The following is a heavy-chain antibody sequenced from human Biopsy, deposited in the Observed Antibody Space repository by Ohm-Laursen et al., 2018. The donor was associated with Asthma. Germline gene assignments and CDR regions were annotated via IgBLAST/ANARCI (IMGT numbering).Heavy chain of an antibody. V-gene: IGHV3-30*01. Sequence: SLRLSCAASGFSFSNFAIHWVRQAPGKGLEWVGVISKDASTQDYADSVKGRFTMARDNSKNTLDLQMNSLREEDTAVYYCVRDGTDDAFDIWGQGTMVTVPS. D-gene: IGHD1-1*01. J-gene: IGHJ3*02. CDR2: ISKDASTQ. CDR1: GFSFSNFA. CDR3: VRDGTDDAFDI.